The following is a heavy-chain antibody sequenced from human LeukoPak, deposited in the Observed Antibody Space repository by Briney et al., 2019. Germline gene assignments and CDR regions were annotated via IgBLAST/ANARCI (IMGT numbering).Heavy chain of an antibody. V-gene: IGHV3-30*01. J-gene: IGHJ4*02. CDR1: GFTFRNYA. CDR3: ARDSSLSYCGGDCFHFDY. Sequence: PGGSLRLSCAASGFTFRNYAMHWVRQAPGKGLEWVAIISYDGRNTYYSDSVKGRFTISRDNSKNTLYLHMNSLRPEDTAVYYCARDSSLSYCGGDCFHFDYWGQGILVTVSS. D-gene: IGHD2-21*02. CDR2: ISYDGRNT.